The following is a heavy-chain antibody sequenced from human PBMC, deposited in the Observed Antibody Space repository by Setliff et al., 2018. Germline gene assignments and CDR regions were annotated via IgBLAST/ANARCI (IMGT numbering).Heavy chain of an antibody. J-gene: IGHJ6*03. Sequence: SETLSLTCAVSGYSISSDHYWGWIRQPPGKGLEWIGSIYHSGSAYYNPSLKSRVNISLDTSKNQFSLKLSSVTAADTAVYYCARMSGFQYMDVWGKGTTVTVSS. CDR1: GYSISSDHY. D-gene: IGHD3-3*01. CDR2: IYHSGSA. CDR3: ARMSGFQYMDV. V-gene: IGHV4-38-2*01.